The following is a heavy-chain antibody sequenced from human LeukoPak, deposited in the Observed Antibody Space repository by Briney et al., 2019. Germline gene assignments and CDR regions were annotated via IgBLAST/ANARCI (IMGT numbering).Heavy chain of an antibody. V-gene: IGHV1-18*01. Sequence: GASVKVSCKASGYTFTTYGISWVRQAPGQGLEWVGWISAYNGNTNYAQKVQARVTMTTETSTSTAFMELRSLRSDDTAVYYCARDLTGYSSEDWGQGTLVTVSS. CDR1: GYTFTTYG. J-gene: IGHJ4*02. CDR3: ARDLTGYSSED. D-gene: IGHD6-25*01. CDR2: ISAYNGNT.